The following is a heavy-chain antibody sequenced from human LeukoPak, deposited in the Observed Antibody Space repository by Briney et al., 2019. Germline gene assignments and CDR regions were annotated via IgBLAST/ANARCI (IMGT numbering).Heavy chain of an antibody. J-gene: IGHJ6*03. V-gene: IGHV4-39*01. CDR3: ARSLYYYDSSGYYHRSYYYYYMDV. CDR1: GVSISSSNSY. Sequence: SETLSLTCTVSGVSISSSNSYWVWIRQPPGKGLEWIGSIYYSGNTYYNASLKSQVSISIDTSKNQFSLRLTSVTAADTAVYYCARSLYYYDSSGYYHRSYYYYYMDVWGKGTTVTVSS. CDR2: IYYSGNT. D-gene: IGHD3-22*01.